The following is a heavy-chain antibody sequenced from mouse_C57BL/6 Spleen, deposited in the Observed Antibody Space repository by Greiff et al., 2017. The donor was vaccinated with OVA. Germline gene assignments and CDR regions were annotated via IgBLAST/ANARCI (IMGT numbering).Heavy chain of an antibody. J-gene: IGHJ3*01. Sequence: QVQLKQSGAELVRPGTSVKVSCKASGYAFTNYLIEWVKQRPGQGLEWIGVINPGRGGTNYNEKFKGKATLTADKSSSTAYMQLSSLTSEDSAVYVCARPYSNYAWFAYWGQGTLVTVSA. CDR3: ARPYSNYAWFAY. V-gene: IGHV1-54*01. CDR2: INPGRGGT. CDR1: GYAFTNYL. D-gene: IGHD2-5*01.